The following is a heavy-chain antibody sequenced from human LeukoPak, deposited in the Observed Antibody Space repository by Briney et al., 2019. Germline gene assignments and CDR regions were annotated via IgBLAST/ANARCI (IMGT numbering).Heavy chain of an antibody. CDR2: ISSSSSYI. CDR3: ARDKSGLRYFDWFFDY. J-gene: IGHJ4*02. D-gene: IGHD3-9*01. V-gene: IGHV3-21*01. CDR1: GFTFSTHT. Sequence: PGGSLRLSCAGAGFTFSTHTINWVRQAPGKGLEWVSSISSSSSYIYYADSVKGRFTISRDNAKNSLYLQMNSLRAEDTAVYYCARDKSGLRYFDWFFDYWGQGTLVTVSS.